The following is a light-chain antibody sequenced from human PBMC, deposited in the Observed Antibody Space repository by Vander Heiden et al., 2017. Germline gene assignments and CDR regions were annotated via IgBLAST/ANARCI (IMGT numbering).Light chain of an antibody. Sequence: DIQMTQSPSSLSASVGDRVTITCRASQSISSYLNWYQQKPGKAPKLLIYAASSFQSGVPSRFSGSGSGTDFTLTIIRLLPEDFATYYCQQSDSTPQTFGQGTKLEIK. CDR3: QQSDSTPQT. V-gene: IGKV1-39*01. CDR1: QSISSY. CDR2: AAS. J-gene: IGKJ2*01.